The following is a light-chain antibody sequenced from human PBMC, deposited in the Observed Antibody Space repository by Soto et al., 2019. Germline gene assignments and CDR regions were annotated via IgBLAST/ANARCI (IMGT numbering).Light chain of an antibody. CDR2: DAS. CDR3: QQRSNWPPT. Sequence: EIVLTQSPATLSLSPGERATLSCRASQSVSSYLAWYQQKPGQAPRLLIYDASNRATGIPARFSGSGSGTDFTLTISSLESEDFAVYYCQQRSNWPPTFCQGTKVEF. CDR1: QSVSSY. J-gene: IGKJ1*01. V-gene: IGKV3-11*01.